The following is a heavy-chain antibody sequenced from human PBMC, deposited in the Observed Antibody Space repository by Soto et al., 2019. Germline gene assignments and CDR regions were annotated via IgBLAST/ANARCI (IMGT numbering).Heavy chain of an antibody. D-gene: IGHD2-2*01. Sequence: SVKVSCKASGGTFSSSAISWVRQAPGQGLEWMGGIIPIFGTANYAQKFQGRVTITADKSTSTAYMELSSLRSEDTAVYYCARGVYCSCTICCIGYYYYGMDVWGQGTTVTVS. CDR2: IIPIFGTA. CDR3: ARGVYCSCTICCIGYYYYGMDV. CDR1: GGTFSSSA. V-gene: IGHV1-69*06. J-gene: IGHJ6*02.